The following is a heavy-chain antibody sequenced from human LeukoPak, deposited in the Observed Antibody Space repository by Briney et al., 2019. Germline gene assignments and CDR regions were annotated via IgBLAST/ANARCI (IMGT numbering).Heavy chain of an antibody. J-gene: IGHJ4*02. CDR1: GFTFSSYG. V-gene: IGHV3-30*02. D-gene: IGHD3-22*01. CDR2: IRYDGSNK. Sequence: GGSLRLSCAASGFTFSSYGMHWVRQAPGKGLEWVAFIRYDGSNKYYADSVKGRFTISRDNSKNTLYLQMNSLRAEDTAVYSCAGNYYPEYYFDYWGQGTLVTVSS. CDR3: AGNYYPEYYFDY.